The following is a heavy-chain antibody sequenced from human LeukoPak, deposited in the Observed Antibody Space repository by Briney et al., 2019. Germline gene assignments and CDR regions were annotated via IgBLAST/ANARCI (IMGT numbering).Heavy chain of an antibody. V-gene: IGHV3-30*02. J-gene: IGHJ3*02. Sequence: GGSLRLSCAASGFTFSSYGMHWVRQAPGKGLEWVAFIRYDGSNKYYADSVKGRFTISRDNSKNTLYLQMNSLRAEDTAVYYCAKGDLAAAAILTGFDAFDIWGQGTMVTVSS. CDR1: GFTFSSYG. D-gene: IGHD3-9*01. CDR2: IRYDGSNK. CDR3: AKGDLAAAAILTGFDAFDI.